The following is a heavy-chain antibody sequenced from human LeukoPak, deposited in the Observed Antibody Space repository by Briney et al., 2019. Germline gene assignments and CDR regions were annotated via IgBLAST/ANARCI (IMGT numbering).Heavy chain of an antibody. J-gene: IGHJ4*02. Sequence: PSETLSLTCTVSGGSISSSSYYWGWIRQPPGKGLEWIANFYYSRNTYYNPSLKSRVTISVDTSKNQFSLKLSSATAADTAVYYCARDPRDTYYYDSSGYSPFDYWGQGTLVTVSS. V-gene: IGHV4-39*07. D-gene: IGHD3-22*01. CDR1: GGSISSSSYY. CDR3: ARDPRDTYYYDSSGYSPFDY. CDR2: FYYSRNT.